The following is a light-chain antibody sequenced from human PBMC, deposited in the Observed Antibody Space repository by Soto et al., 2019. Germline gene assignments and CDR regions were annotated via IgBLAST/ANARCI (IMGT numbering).Light chain of an antibody. J-gene: IGKJ1*01. CDR3: QQYGRPSRT. CDR2: DAS. Sequence: EIVLTQSPGTLSLSPGERATLSCRASQSISSSNLAWYQQKRGQAPRLLIYDASNRATGIPDRFSGSGSGTDFTLTISRLEPEDFAVYYCQQYGRPSRTFGQGTKVEVK. CDR1: QSISSSN. V-gene: IGKV3-20*01.